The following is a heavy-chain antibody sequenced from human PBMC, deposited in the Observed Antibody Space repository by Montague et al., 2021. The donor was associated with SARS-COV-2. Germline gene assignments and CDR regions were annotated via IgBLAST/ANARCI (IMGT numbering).Heavy chain of an antibody. CDR1: GGSISSSSYY. J-gene: IGHJ2*01. V-gene: IGHV4-39*07. D-gene: IGHD3-22*01. CDR2: IYYSGST. CDR3: ARGAPTISMIVVVFTGAGWYFDL. Sequence: SETLSLTCTVSGGSISSSSYYWGWIRQPPGKGLEWIGSIYYSGSTYYNPSLRSRVTISVDTSKNQFSLRLSSVTAADTAVYYCARGAPTISMIVVVFTGAGWYFDLWGRGPLVTVSS.